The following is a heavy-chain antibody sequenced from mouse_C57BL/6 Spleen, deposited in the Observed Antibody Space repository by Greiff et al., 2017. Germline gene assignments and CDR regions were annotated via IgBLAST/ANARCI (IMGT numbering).Heavy chain of an antibody. Sequence: VKLQQPGAELVMPGASVKLSCKASGYTFTSYWMHWVKQRPGQGLEWIGEIDPSDSYTNYNQKFKGKSTLTVDKSSSTAYMQLSSLTSEDSAVYYCARRDSNSAAYWGQGTLVTVSA. V-gene: IGHV1-69*01. CDR3: ARRDSNSAAY. CDR1: GYTFTSYW. J-gene: IGHJ3*01. D-gene: IGHD2-5*01. CDR2: IDPSDSYT.